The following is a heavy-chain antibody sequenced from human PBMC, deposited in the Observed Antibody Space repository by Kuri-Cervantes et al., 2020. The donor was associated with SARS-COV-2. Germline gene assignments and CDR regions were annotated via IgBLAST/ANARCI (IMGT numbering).Heavy chain of an antibody. CDR2: ISAYNGNT. CDR1: GYTFTSYG. CDR3: ARWAPGGYDFWSGPLDY. J-gene: IGHJ4*02. D-gene: IGHD3-3*01. Sequence: ASVKVSCKASGYTFTSYGISWVRQAPGQGLEWMGWISAYNGNTNYAQKLQGRVTMTTDTSTSTAYMELRSLRSDGTAVYYCARWAPGGYDFWSGPLDYWGQGTLVTVSS. V-gene: IGHV1-18*01.